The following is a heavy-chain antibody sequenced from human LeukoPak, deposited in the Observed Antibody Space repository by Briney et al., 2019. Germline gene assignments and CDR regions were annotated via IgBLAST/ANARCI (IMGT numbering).Heavy chain of an antibody. J-gene: IGHJ4*02. CDR1: GFTFSNYE. V-gene: IGHV3-48*03. D-gene: IGHD5-24*01. Sequence: GGSLRLSCAASGFTFSNYEMNWVRQAPGKGLQWVSYISHSGHAIHYADSVRGRFTMSRDNARNSLYLQINSLRAEDTAVYYCARALNQDGYNYFGYWGPGTLVTVSS. CDR3: ARALNQDGYNYFGY. CDR2: ISHSGHAI.